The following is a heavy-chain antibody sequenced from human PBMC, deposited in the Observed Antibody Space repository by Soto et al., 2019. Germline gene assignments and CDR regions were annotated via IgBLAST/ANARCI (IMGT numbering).Heavy chain of an antibody. CDR1: GGSIGSYY. Sequence: SETLSLTCTVSGGSIGSYYCSWIRQPPEKGLEWIGNSYYSGSTSYNPSLKSRVAMSLDTSRTPFSLKLSSVTAADTGVYYCARVGSGISVAGDFDYWGLGTLVTVSS. CDR3: ARVGSGISVAGDFDY. V-gene: IGHV4-59*12. CDR2: SYYSGST. J-gene: IGHJ4*02. D-gene: IGHD6-19*01.